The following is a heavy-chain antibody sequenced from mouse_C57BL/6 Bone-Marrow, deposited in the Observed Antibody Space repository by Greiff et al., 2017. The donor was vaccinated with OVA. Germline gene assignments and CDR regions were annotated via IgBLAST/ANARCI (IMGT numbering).Heavy chain of an antibody. V-gene: IGHV5-6*01. D-gene: IGHD1-1*01. CDR3: ARHGDYGSFFDY. Sequence: EVMLVESGGDLVKPGGSLKLSCAASGFTFSSYGMSWVRQTPDKRLEWVATISSGGSYTYYPDSVKGRFPISSDNAKNTLYLQMSSLKSEDTAMYYCARHGDYGSFFDYWGQGTTLTVSS. J-gene: IGHJ2*01. CDR2: ISSGGSYT. CDR1: GFTFSSYG.